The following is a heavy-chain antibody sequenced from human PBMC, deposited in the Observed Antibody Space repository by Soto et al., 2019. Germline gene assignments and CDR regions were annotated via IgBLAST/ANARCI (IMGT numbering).Heavy chain of an antibody. CDR3: ARRDCVSGTCYSLAGSFFYYMDV. J-gene: IGHJ6*03. CDR2: INSEGSVS. Sequence: EVQLVESGGGLVQPGGSLRLSCAASGFTFSNYWMYWVRQAPGKGLEWVSRINSEGSVSSHAESVRGRLTISRDNVKNTLYLHMDSRRAEETAVYSCARRDCVSGTCYSLAGSFFYYMDVWGKGTRVTVFS. CDR1: GFTFSNYW. V-gene: IGHV3-74*02. D-gene: IGHD2-15*01.